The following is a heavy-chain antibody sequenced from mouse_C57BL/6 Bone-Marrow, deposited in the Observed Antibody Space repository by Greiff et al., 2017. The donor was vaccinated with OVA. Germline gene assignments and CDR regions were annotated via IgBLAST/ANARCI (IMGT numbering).Heavy chain of an antibody. CDR3: HYYGSSLYWYFDV. J-gene: IGHJ1*03. CDR1: GFTFSNYW. CDR2: IRLKSDNYAT. Sequence: VQLKESGGGLVQPGGSMKLSCVASGFTFSNYWMNWVRQSPEKGLEWVAQIRLKSDNYATHYAESVKGRFTISRDDSKSSVYLQMNNLRAEDTGIYYPHYYGSSLYWYFDVWGTGTTVTVSS. V-gene: IGHV6-3*01. D-gene: IGHD1-1*01.